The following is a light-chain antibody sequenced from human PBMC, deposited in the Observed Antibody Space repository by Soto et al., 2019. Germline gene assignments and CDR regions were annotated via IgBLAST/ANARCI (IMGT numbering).Light chain of an antibody. Sequence: NVLTQSPGTLSLSPGERATLSCRASQTVSGNYVAWYQQKPGQTPRLLIYGASSRATDIPDRFSGSGSGTDFTLTITRLEPEDFAVYFCQQYTQSLWTFGQGTKVEIK. CDR1: QTVSGNY. CDR3: QQYTQSLWT. CDR2: GAS. V-gene: IGKV3-20*01. J-gene: IGKJ1*01.